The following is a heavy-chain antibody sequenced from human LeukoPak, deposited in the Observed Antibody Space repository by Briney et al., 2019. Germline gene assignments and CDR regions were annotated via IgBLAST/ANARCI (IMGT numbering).Heavy chain of an antibody. D-gene: IGHD3-10*01. CDR3: ARDYNGELFGY. CDR2: ISGSGGST. V-gene: IGHV3-23*01. CDR1: GFTFSSYA. Sequence: GGSLRLSCAASGFTFSSYAMSWVRQAPGKGLEWVSAISGSGGSTYYADSVRGRFTISRDNSKNTLYLQMSSLRAEDAAVYYCARDYNGELFGYWGQGTLVTVSS. J-gene: IGHJ4*02.